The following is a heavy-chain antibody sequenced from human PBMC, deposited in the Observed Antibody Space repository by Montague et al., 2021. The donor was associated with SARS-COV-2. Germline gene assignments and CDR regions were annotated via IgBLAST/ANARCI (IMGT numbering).Heavy chain of an antibody. V-gene: IGHV4-59*12. CDR1: GGSTSSYY. CDR2: IYYSGST. J-gene: IGHJ5*02. D-gene: IGHD2-2*01. Sequence: SETLSLTCTVSGGSTSSYYWSWIRQPPGKGLEWIGYIYYSGSTNYNPSLKSRVTISVDTSKNQFSLKLSSVTAADTAVYYCARNPRPAAMWGWFDPWGQGTPVTVSS. CDR3: ARNPRPAAMWGWFDP.